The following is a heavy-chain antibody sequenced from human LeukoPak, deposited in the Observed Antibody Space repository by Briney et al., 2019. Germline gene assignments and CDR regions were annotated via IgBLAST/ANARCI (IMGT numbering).Heavy chain of an antibody. CDR2: ISGSGGDT. Sequence: GGSLRLSCAASGFTFSNYAMNWVRQAPGKGLEWVSLISGSGGDTYSADSVKGRFTISRDNAKNSLYLQMNSLRAEDTAVYYCARVIGKAAAKKLYYYYGMDVWGQGTTVTVSS. J-gene: IGHJ6*02. D-gene: IGHD6-13*01. V-gene: IGHV3-21*04. CDR3: ARVIGKAAAKKLYYYYGMDV. CDR1: GFTFSNYA.